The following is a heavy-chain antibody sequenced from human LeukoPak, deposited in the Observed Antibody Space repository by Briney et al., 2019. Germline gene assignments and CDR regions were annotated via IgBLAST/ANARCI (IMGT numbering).Heavy chain of an antibody. Sequence: GGSLRLSCAASGFTFSSYEMNWVRQAPGKGLEWVSYISSSGSTIYYADSVKGRFTISRDNAKNSLYLQMNSLRAEDTAVYYCASGHERDSLYYYYMDVWGKGTTVTISS. CDR2: ISSSGSTI. V-gene: IGHV3-48*03. CDR1: GFTFSSYE. CDR3: ASGHERDSLYYYYMDV. D-gene: IGHD1-1*01. J-gene: IGHJ6*03.